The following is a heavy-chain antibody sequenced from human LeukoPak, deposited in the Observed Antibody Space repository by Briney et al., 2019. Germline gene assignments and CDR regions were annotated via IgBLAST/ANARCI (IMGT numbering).Heavy chain of an antibody. J-gene: IGHJ4*02. CDR3: VRAGLDAGYFDS. CDR2: VSSDGSYR. D-gene: IGHD1-14*01. CDR1: GFTFNNYA. Sequence: GGSLRLSCAASGFTFNNYAMHGVRQAPGKGLEWVAVVSSDGSYRYYADSVKGRFTTSRDNSKNTLYLQMNSLRTEDTAVYYCVRAGLDAGYFDSWGQGVLATVSS. V-gene: IGHV3-30*04.